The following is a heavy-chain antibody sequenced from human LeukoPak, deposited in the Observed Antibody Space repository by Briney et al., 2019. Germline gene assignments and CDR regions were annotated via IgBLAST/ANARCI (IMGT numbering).Heavy chain of an antibody. CDR1: GGSISSSSYY. V-gene: IGHV4-39*01. D-gene: IGHD5-12*01. J-gene: IGHJ4*02. CDR3: ARSAWLRTIGGFDY. Sequence: SETLSLTCTVSGGSISSSSYYWGWIRQPPGKRLEWIGSIYYSGSTYYNPSLKSRVTISVDTSKNQFSLKLSSVTAADTAVYYCARSAWLRTIGGFDYWGQGTLVTVSS. CDR2: IYYSGST.